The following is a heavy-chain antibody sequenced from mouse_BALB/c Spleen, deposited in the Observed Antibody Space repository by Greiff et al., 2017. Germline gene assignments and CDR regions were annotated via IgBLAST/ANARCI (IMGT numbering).Heavy chain of an antibody. V-gene: IGHV5-17*02. J-gene: IGHJ2*01. D-gene: IGHD1-3*01. Sequence: EVKLMESGGGLVQPGGSRKLSCAASGFTFSSFGMHWVRQAPEKGLEWVAYISSGSSTIYYADTVKGRFTISRDNPKNTLFLQMTSLRSEDTAMYYCAREGLNYWGQGTTLTVSS. CDR3: AREGLNY. CDR1: GFTFSSFG. CDR2: ISSGSSTI.